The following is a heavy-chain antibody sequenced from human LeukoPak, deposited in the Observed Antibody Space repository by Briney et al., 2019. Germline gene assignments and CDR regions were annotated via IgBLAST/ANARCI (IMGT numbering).Heavy chain of an antibody. CDR2: ISSSSSYI. Sequence: GGSLRLSCAASGFTFSSYSMNWVRQAPGKGLEWVSSISSSSSYIYYADSVKGRFTISRDNAKSSLYLQMNSLRAEDTAVYYCARGRHCSSTSCYYLDYWGQGTLVTVSS. J-gene: IGHJ4*02. D-gene: IGHD2-2*01. V-gene: IGHV3-21*01. CDR3: ARGRHCSSTSCYYLDY. CDR1: GFTFSSYS.